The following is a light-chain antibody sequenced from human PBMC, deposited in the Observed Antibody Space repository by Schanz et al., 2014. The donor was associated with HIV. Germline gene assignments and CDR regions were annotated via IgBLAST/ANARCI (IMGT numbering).Light chain of an antibody. CDR3: QQYGSLPWT. Sequence: EIVLTQSPGTLSLSPGGRATLSCGASQSISSSHLAWYQHKPGQAPRLLIFGASNRATGTPDRFSGSESGTDFTLTISRVEPEDYAVYYCQQYGSLPWTFGQGTKVEVK. V-gene: IGKV3-20*01. J-gene: IGKJ1*01. CDR2: GAS. CDR1: QSISSSH.